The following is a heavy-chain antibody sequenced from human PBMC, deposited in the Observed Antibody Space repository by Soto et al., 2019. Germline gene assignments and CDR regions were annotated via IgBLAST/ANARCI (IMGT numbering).Heavy chain of an antibody. J-gene: IGHJ4*02. Sequence: EVQLVESGGGLVQPGRSLRLSCAASGFTFKDHALHWVRQAPGKGLEWVSSISWNGINIGYADSVKGRFTISGDNAKNSLYLQMNSLRPEDTALYYCAKDTHYYDILTGFDYWGQGTLVSVSS. CDR2: ISWNGINI. CDR1: GFTFKDHA. CDR3: AKDTHYYDILTGFDY. D-gene: IGHD3-9*01. V-gene: IGHV3-9*01.